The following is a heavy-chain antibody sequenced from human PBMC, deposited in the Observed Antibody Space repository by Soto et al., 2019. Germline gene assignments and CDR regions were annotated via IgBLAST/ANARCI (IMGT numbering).Heavy chain of an antibody. D-gene: IGHD2-21*02. CDR2: ISGSGATT. CDR3: AKDPEVVVTAPDY. Sequence: PGGSLRLSCAASGFTFSSYEMNWVRQAPGKGLEWVSGISGSGATTYYADSVKGRFTISRDNSKNTLYLQMNSLGAGDTAVYYCAKDPEVVVTAPDYWGQGTLVTVSS. J-gene: IGHJ4*02. CDR1: GFTFSSYE. V-gene: IGHV3-23*01.